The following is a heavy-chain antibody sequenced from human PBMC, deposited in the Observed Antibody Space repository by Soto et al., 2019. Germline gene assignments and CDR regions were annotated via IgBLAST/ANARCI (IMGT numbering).Heavy chain of an antibody. CDR1: GFTFSNYW. V-gene: IGHV3-74*01. Sequence: EVQLVESGGGLVQPGGSLRLSCAGSGFTFSNYWMHWVRQAPGKGLEWVSRIDHDGPTDYADSVRGRFTISSDNAENTLYRQMKSLRPEDTAVYYCVRDSHGDYWGQGPLVTVSS. J-gene: IGHJ4*02. CDR3: VRDSHGDY. CDR2: IDHDGPT.